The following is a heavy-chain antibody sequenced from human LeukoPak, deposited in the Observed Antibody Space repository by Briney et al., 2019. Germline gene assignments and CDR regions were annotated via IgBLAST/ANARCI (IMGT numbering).Heavy chain of an antibody. D-gene: IGHD4-17*01. CDR3: AKLSTMTTYGYFDY. Sequence: SGGSLRLSCAASGFTFSSYAMSWVRQAPGKGLEWVSAISGSGGSTYYADSVKGRFTISRDNSKNTLYLQMNSLRAEDTAVYYCAKLSTMTTYGYFDYWGQGTLVTVSS. J-gene: IGHJ4*02. CDR1: GFTFSSYA. CDR2: ISGSGGST. V-gene: IGHV3-23*01.